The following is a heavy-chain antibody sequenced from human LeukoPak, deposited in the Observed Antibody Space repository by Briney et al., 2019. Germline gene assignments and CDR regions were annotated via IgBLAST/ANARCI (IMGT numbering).Heavy chain of an antibody. D-gene: IGHD4-17*01. J-gene: IGHJ4*02. CDR2: INPSGGST. CDR3: ARDLTPTVTTGGNDY. V-gene: IGHV1-46*01. Sequence: ASVNVSCKASGYTFTSYYMHWVRQAPGQGLEWMGIINPSGGSTSYAQKFQGRVTMTRNTSTSTAYMELSSLRSEDTAVYYCARDLTPTVTTGGNDYWGQGTLVTVSS. CDR1: GYTFTSYY.